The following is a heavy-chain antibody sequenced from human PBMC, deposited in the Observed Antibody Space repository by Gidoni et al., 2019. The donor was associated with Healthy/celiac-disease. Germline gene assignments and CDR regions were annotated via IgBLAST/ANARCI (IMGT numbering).Heavy chain of an antibody. CDR3: ARDWGYCSGGNCYSVFDY. Sequence: EVQLVESGGGLVQPGGSLRLSCAASGFTFRSYWMNWVRPAPGKGLEWVANIKQDGSEKYYVDSVKGRFTISRDNAKNSLYLQMNSLRAEDTAVYYCARDWGYCSGGNCYSVFDYWGQGTLVTVSS. D-gene: IGHD2-15*01. V-gene: IGHV3-7*01. J-gene: IGHJ4*02. CDR1: GFTFRSYW. CDR2: IKQDGSEK.